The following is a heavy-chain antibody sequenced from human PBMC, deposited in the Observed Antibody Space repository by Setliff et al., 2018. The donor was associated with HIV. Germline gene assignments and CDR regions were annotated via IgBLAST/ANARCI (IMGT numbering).Heavy chain of an antibody. CDR2: IDHSGST. D-gene: IGHD3-22*01. J-gene: IGHJ3*01. CDR3: VKHFWTDYYDWRDTGAFDL. CDR1: GGSFNDYY. V-gene: IGHV4-34*01. Sequence: SETLSLTCAVYGGSFNDYYWTWIRQPPGKGLEWIGEIDHSGSTKYHASLKSRVTISIDTSKNQFSLKLSSVTAADTAVYYCVKHFWTDYYDWRDTGAFDLWGQGTMVTVSS.